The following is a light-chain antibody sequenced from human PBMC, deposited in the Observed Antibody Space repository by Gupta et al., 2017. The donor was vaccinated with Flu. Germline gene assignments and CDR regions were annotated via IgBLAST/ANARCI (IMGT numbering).Light chain of an antibody. V-gene: IGLV3-1*01. CDR2: QDS. CDR3: QAWDSGTCG. Sequence: SPGQTASSTCSGDKLEDLYVSWYRQKPGQSPLLVIYQDSQRPSGIPERFSGSNSGNTATLTISGTQAMDEADYYCQAWDSGTCGFGGGTKLTVL. J-gene: IGLJ2*01. CDR1: KLEDLY.